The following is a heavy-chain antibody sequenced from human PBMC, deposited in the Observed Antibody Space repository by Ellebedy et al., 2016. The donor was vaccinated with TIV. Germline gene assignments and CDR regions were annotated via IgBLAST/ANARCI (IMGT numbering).Heavy chain of an antibody. CDR1: GDTFSSYT. Sequence: AASVKVSCKASGDTFSSYTISWVRQAPGQGLEWMGGIIPIFDRANYAQKFQGRVTITADESTSTAYMELSSLRSEDTAVYYCARDGGEFDYWGQGTLVTVSS. V-gene: IGHV1-69*13. CDR2: IIPIFDRA. D-gene: IGHD2-21*01. J-gene: IGHJ4*02. CDR3: ARDGGEFDY.